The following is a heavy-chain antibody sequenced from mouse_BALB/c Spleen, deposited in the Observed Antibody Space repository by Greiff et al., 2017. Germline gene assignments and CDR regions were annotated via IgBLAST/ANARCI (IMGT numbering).Heavy chain of an antibody. D-gene: IGHD1-1*01. CDR2: ISDGGSYT. V-gene: IGHV5-4*02. CDR3: ARGLLRSSYAMDY. Sequence: EVKLVESGGGLVKPGGSLKLSCAASGFTFSDYYMYWVRQTPEKRLEWVATISDGGSYTYYPDSVKGRFTISRDNAKNNLYLQMSSLKSEDTAMYYCARGLLRSSYAMDYWGQGTSVTVSS. CDR1: GFTFSDYY. J-gene: IGHJ4*01.